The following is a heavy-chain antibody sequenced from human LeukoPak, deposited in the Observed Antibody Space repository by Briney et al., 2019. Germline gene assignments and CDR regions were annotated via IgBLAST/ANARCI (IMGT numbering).Heavy chain of an antibody. CDR2: ISNSGGNT. CDR3: ARGSSAPDY. D-gene: IGHD1-26*01. J-gene: IGHJ4*02. V-gene: IGHV3-23*01. CDR1: GGSINSYY. Sequence: PSETLSLTCTVSGGSINSYYWSWIRQPPGKGLEWVSTISNSGGNTYYADSVKGRFTISRDNSKNTLNLQMNSLSAEDTAVYYCARGSSAPDYWGQGTVVTVSS.